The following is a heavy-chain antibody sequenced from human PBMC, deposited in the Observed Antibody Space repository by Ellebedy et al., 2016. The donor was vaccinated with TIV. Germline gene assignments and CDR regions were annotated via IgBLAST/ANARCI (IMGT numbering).Heavy chain of an antibody. CDR3: VKGDWFNS. CDR2: LTWNSDSV. D-gene: IGHD5-24*01. J-gene: IGHJ5*01. CDR1: GFSFDYFA. Sequence: GGSLRLSXEASGFSFDYFAMHWVRQVPGKGLEWVAGLTWNSDSVGYVDSVKGRFTVSRDNAKNSLYLEMNSLRPEDTALYYCVKGDWFNSWGQGTQVTVS. V-gene: IGHV3-9*01.